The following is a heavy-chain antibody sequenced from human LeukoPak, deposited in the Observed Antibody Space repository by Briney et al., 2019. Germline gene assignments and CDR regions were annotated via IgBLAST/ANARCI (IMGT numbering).Heavy chain of an antibody. V-gene: IGHV4-30-4*08. J-gene: IGHJ5*02. CDR3: ATLRDDRWFDP. CDR1: GGSISSGDYY. Sequence: PSETLSLTCTVSGGSISSGDYYWSWIRQPPGKGLEWIGYIYYSGSTFYNPSLKSRVTTSVDTSKNQFSLKLSSVTAADTAVYYCATLRDDRWFDPWGQGTLVTVSS. CDR2: IYYSGST. D-gene: IGHD2-21*02.